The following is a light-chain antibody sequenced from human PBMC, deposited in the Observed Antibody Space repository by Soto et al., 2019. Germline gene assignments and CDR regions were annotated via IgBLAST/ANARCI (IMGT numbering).Light chain of an antibody. Sequence: QSVLTQPASVSGSPGQSITIPCTGTSSDVGGYNYVSWYQQHPGKAPKLMIYDVSNRPSGVSNRFSGSKSGNTASLTISGLQAEDEADYYCSSYTSSSILYVFGTGTKVTV. CDR2: DVS. CDR1: SSDVGGYNY. CDR3: SSYTSSSILYV. J-gene: IGLJ1*01. V-gene: IGLV2-14*01.